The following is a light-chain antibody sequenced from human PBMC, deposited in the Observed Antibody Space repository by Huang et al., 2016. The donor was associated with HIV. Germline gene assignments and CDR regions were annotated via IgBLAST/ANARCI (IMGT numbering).Light chain of an antibody. Sequence: DIQMTQSPSSLSAYVGDRVTITCRASQGISNSLAWYQQKPGKAPNRLVYIASRLETGVPSRFSGSGSGTDYTLTISSLRPEDSATYYCQQYFSPLRTFGQGTKVEIK. J-gene: IGKJ1*01. CDR2: IAS. V-gene: IGKV1-NL1*01. CDR1: QGISNS. CDR3: QQYFSPLRT.